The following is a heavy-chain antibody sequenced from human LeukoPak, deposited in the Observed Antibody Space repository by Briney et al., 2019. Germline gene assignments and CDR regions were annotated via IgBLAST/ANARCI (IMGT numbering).Heavy chain of an antibody. CDR2: ISAYNGNT. CDR1: GYTFTSYG. J-gene: IGHJ6*02. Sequence: ASVKVSCKASGYTFTSYGISWVRQAPGQGLEWMGWISAYNGNTNYAQKLQGRVTMTTDTSTSTAYMELRSLRSDDTAVYYCARKYYDILTGYHGMDVWGQGTTVTVSS. CDR3: ARKYYDILTGYHGMDV. V-gene: IGHV1-18*01. D-gene: IGHD3-9*01.